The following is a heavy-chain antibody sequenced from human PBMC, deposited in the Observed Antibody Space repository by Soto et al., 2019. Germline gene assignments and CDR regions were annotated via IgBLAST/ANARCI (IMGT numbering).Heavy chain of an antibody. V-gene: IGHV3-23*01. CDR1: GFTFSSYA. CDR3: ARIGWNDGRGYYYYGMDV. CDR2: ISGSGGST. Sequence: GGSLRLSCAASGFTFSSYAMSWVRQAPGKGLEWVSAISGSGGSTYYADSVKGRFTISRDNSKNTLYLQMNSLRAEDTAVYYCARIGWNDGRGYYYYGMDVWGQGTTVTVSS. J-gene: IGHJ6*02. D-gene: IGHD1-1*01.